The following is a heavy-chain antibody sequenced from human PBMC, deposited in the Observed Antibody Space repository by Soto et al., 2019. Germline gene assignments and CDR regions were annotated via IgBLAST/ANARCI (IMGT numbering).Heavy chain of an antibody. J-gene: IGHJ3*02. CDR3: ARDQYSTNAFDI. V-gene: IGHV3-33*01. CDR2: IWYDGSNK. D-gene: IGHD6-6*01. CDR1: GFTFSSYG. Sequence: GGSLRLSCAASGFTFSSYGMHWVRQAPGKGLEWVAVIWYDGSNKYYADSVKGRFTISRDNSKNTLYLQMNSLRAEDTAVYYCARDQYSTNAFDIWGQGTMVTVSS.